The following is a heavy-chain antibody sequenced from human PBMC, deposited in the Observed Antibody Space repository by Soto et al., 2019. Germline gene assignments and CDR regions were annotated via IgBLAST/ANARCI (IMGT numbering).Heavy chain of an antibody. V-gene: IGHV3-30*18. CDR2: ISYDGSNK. CDR1: GFTFSSYG. D-gene: IGHD1-26*01. Sequence: QVQLVESGGGVVQPRRSLRLSCAASGFTFSSYGMHWVRQAPGKGLEWVAVISYDGSNKYYADSVKGRFTISRDNSKNTLYLQMNSLRAEDTAVYYCAKGGWELNFDYWGQGTLVTVSS. J-gene: IGHJ4*02. CDR3: AKGGWELNFDY.